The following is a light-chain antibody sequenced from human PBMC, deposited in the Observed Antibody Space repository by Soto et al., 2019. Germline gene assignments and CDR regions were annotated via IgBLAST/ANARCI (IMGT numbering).Light chain of an antibody. CDR1: QSVSSSW. Sequence: EIVLTQSPGTLSLSPGERATLSCRASQSVSSSWLAWYQQKPGQAPRLLIYGASSRATGIPDRFSGSESGTDFTLTISRLEPEDFAVYYCQQYSNSRTFGQGTKVEIK. CDR2: GAS. V-gene: IGKV3-20*01. J-gene: IGKJ1*01. CDR3: QQYSNSRT.